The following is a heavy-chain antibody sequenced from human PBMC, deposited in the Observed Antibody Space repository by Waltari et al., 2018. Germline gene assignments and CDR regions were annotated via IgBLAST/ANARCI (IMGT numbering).Heavy chain of an antibody. V-gene: IGHV1-69*08. CDR3: AREGGVVAATPSGHFDY. J-gene: IGHJ4*02. CDR1: GGTFSSYT. D-gene: IGHD2-15*01. Sequence: QVQLVQSGAEVKKPGSSVKVSCKASGGTFSSYTISWVRQAPGQGLEWMGRIIPSLGIANYEQKFQGRVTITADKSTSTAYMELSSLRSEDTAVYYCAREGGVVAATPSGHFDYWGQGTLVTVSS. CDR2: IIPSLGIA.